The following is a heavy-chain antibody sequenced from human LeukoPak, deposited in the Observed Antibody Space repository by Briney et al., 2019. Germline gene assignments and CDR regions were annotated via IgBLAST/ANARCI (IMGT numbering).Heavy chain of an antibody. D-gene: IGHD3-22*01. CDR2: MNTNNGNT. J-gene: IGHJ6*03. CDR1: GYTFIQYD. V-gene: IGHV1-8*01. CDR3: ARGFYYDSGVYIYYYYMDV. Sequence: ASVKVSCKASGYTFIQYDINWVRQATGQGLEWMGWMNTNNGNTGYAQKFQGRVTMTRDTSISTAYMELSSLTSEDTAVYYCARGFYYDSGVYIYYYYMDVWGKGTTVAVSS.